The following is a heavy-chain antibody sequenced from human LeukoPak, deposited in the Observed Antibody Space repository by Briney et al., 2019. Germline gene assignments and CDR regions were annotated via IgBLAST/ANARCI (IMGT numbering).Heavy chain of an antibody. CDR3: AREALGALTGYNSRDYFDY. V-gene: IGHV1-2*02. D-gene: IGHD3-9*01. Sequence: GASVKVSCKASGYTFTGYYMHWVRQAPGQGLEWMGWINPNSGGTNYAQKFQGRVTMTRDTSISTAYMELSRLRSDDTAVYYCAREALGALTGYNSRDYFDYWGQGTLVTVSS. CDR1: GYTFTGYY. J-gene: IGHJ4*02. CDR2: INPNSGGT.